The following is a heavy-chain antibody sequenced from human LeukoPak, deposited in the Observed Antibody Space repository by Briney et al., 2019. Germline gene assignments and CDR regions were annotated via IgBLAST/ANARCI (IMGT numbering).Heavy chain of an antibody. D-gene: IGHD3-10*02. V-gene: IGHV3-23*01. CDR3: AELGITMIGGV. J-gene: IGHJ6*04. CDR1: GFTLSSYA. CDR2: TSSSDAGT. Sequence: GGSLRLSCAASGFTLSSYAMSWVRQAPGKGLEWVSATSSSDAGTYYAESVRGRFTISRDNSKNTLYLQMNSLRAEDTAVYYCAELGITMIGGVWGKGTTVTISS.